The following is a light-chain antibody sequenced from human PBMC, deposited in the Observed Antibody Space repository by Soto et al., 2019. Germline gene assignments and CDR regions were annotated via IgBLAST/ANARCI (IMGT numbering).Light chain of an antibody. J-gene: IGLJ3*02. V-gene: IGLV8-61*01. CDR1: SGSVSTTYY. CDR3: VLYMGRGIWV. Sequence: QAVVTQEPSFSVSPGRTVTLTCGLSSGSVSTTYYPTWYHQTPGQAPRTLIYSTDTRSSGVPDRFSGSILGNKAALTVTGAQAEDESDYYCVLYMGRGIWVFGGGTKLTVL. CDR2: STD.